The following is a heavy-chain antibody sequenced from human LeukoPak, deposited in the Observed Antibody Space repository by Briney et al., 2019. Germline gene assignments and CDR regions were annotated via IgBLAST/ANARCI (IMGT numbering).Heavy chain of an antibody. J-gene: IGHJ3*02. CDR1: GFTFSSYA. Sequence: PGGSLRLSCAASGFTFSSYAMSWVRQAPGKGLEWVSAISGSGSTYYADSVKGRFTISRDNSKNTLYLQMNSLRAEDTAVYYCAKDSGYSSSWYPQGTRSAFDIWGQGTMVTVSS. D-gene: IGHD6-13*01. CDR2: ISGSGST. CDR3: AKDSGYSSSWYPQGTRSAFDI. V-gene: IGHV3-23*01.